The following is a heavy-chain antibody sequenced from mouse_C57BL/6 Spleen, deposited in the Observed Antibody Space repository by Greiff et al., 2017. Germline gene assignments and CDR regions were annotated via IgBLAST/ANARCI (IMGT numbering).Heavy chain of an antibody. Sequence: EVQGLEPGAELVRPGASVKLSCTASGYNINDYYMHWVKQRPERGLEWIGRIDPEDGGTAYAPKFQGKATMPVDTPSNTAYLQLSSLTSEDSAVYYGTTVECDYSNGGFDYWGQGTLVTVAA. J-gene: IGHJ3*01. CDR2: IDPEDGGT. D-gene: IGHD2-5*01. CDR1: GYNINDYY. V-gene: IGHV14-1*01. CDR3: TTVECDYSNGGFDY.